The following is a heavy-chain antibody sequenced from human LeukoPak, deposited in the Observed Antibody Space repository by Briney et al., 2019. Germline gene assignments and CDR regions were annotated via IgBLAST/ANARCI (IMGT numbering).Heavy chain of an antibody. CDR3: AKARQEYYFDY. Sequence: GGSLRLSCAASGFTFSSYAMSWVRQAPGRGLEWVSGVSGSGGSTYYADSVKGRFTISRDNSKNTLYLQMNSLRAEDTAVYYCAKARQEYYFDYWGQGTLVTVSS. CDR1: GFTFSSYA. V-gene: IGHV3-23*01. J-gene: IGHJ4*02. CDR2: VSGSGGST.